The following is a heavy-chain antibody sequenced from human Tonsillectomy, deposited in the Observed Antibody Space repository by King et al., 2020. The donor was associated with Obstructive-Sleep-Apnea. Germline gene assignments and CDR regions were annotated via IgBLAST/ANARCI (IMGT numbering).Heavy chain of an antibody. V-gene: IGHV3-23*04. D-gene: IGHD3-3*02. J-gene: IGHJ3*02. Sequence: VQLVESGGRLVQPGGSLTLSCVGSGFTFNMFAMNWVRQAPGKGLEWVSTMGGGDDDRYYADSVKGRFTIFRDNSKNTLTLQMHSLRDEDKAIYYCAKDFIRRNGIYDAFDKWGQGTRVTVSS. CDR3: AKDFIRRNGIYDAFDK. CDR1: GFTFNMFA. CDR2: MGGGDDDR.